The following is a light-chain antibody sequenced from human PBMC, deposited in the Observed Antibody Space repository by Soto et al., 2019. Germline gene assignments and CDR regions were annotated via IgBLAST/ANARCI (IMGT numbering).Light chain of an antibody. CDR2: TAS. V-gene: IGKV1-39*01. Sequence: DIQMTQSPSSLSASVGDRVTITCRASQTIGNYLNWYQQKQGKAPKLLIYTASSLRSGVPSTFSGSGSGTDFALTISYLQPEDFATYYCQQSYTSPYTFGQGTKLEIK. CDR1: QTIGNY. J-gene: IGKJ2*01. CDR3: QQSYTSPYT.